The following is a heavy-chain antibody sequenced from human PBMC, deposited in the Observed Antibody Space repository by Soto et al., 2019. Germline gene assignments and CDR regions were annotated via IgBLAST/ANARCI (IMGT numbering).Heavy chain of an antibody. CDR1: GFTFSGSA. Sequence: PGGSLRLSCAASGFTFSGSAMHWVRQASGKGLEWVGRIRSKANGYATAYAASVKGRFTISRDDSKNTAYLQMNSLKTEDTAVYYCTRHFSGGIAPHGSRGYRGQGTLVTVPS. V-gene: IGHV3-73*01. CDR2: IRSKANGYAT. D-gene: IGHD6-13*01. CDR3: TRHFSGGIAPHGSRGY. J-gene: IGHJ4*02.